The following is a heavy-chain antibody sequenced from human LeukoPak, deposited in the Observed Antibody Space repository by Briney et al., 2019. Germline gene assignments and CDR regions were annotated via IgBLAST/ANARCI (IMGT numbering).Heavy chain of an antibody. CDR3: VRDRQLGLDALDI. CDR2: TYYRSKWYN. V-gene: IGHV6-1*01. J-gene: IGHJ3*02. CDR1: GYSVSSNTAA. D-gene: IGHD1-1*01. Sequence: WQTLSLTCAISGYSVSSNTAAWNWIRQSPSRGLEWLGRTYYRSKWYNDYAVSIRGRITVNPDTSKNEFSLQLNSVTPEDTAVYYCVRDRQLGLDALDIWGQGTLVTVSS.